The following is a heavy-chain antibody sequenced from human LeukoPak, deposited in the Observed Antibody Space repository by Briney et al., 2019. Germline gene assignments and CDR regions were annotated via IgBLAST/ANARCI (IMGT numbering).Heavy chain of an antibody. V-gene: IGHV3-74*01. J-gene: IGHJ4*02. CDR3: ASDGINYFDK. D-gene: IGHD1-1*01. CDR1: GFTYRTSW. CDR2: ITSEASST. Sequence: HGGSLRLSCAASGFTYRTSWMHWVRQAPAKGLVWVSHITSEASSTNDADSVKGRFTISRDIAKNTLFLQRKRLRVEVTAVYYCASDGINYFDKWGQGALVTVSS.